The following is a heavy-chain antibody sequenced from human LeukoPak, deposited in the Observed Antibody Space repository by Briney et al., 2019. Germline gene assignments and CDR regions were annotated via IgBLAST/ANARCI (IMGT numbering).Heavy chain of an antibody. Sequence: AGGSLRLSRAASGFTFSDYAMNWVRQAPMKGLEWVSHINGDSGLIDYAGSVRGRFTISRDNAQNSLYLQMNSLRAEDTAVYYCASKVLAVAVFDDDGHYFDYWGQGTLVTVSS. CDR1: GFTFSDYA. CDR3: ASKVLAVAVFDDDGHYFDY. V-gene: IGHV3-48*01. J-gene: IGHJ4*02. D-gene: IGHD6-19*01. CDR2: INGDSGLI.